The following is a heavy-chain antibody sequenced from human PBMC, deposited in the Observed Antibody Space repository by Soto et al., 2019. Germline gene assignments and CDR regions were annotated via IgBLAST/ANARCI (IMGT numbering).Heavy chain of an antibody. CDR3: ARAPKVSGSSQTRPDF. D-gene: IGHD6-6*01. J-gene: IGHJ4*02. V-gene: IGHV4-34*01. CDR2: ISQSGNT. Sequence: KPSETLSLTCAVYGGSFSGYYWNWIRQPPGKGLEWIGEISQSGNTNYSPSLKSRVSISIDTSKKQFSLNLASVSAADTAVYYCARAPKVSGSSQTRPDFWGQGTLVTVSS. CDR1: GGSFSGYY.